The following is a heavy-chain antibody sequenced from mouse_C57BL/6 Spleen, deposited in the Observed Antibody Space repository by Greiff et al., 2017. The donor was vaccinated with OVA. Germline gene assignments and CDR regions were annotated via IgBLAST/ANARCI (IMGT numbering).Heavy chain of an antibody. CDR1: GYTFTSYW. V-gene: IGHV1-52*01. J-gene: IGHJ2*01. Sequence: VQLQQPGAELVRPGSSVKLSCKASGYTFTSYWMHWVKQRPIQGLEWIGNIDPSDSETHYNQKFKDKATLTVDKSSSTAYMQLSSLTSEDSAVYYCARKGIYYGNYDYWGQGTTLTVSS. D-gene: IGHD2-1*01. CDR3: ARKGIYYGNYDY. CDR2: IDPSDSET.